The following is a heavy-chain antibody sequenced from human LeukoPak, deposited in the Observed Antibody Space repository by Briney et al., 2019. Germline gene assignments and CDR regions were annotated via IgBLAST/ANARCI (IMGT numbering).Heavy chain of an antibody. D-gene: IGHD3-3*01. J-gene: IGHJ4*02. CDR3: ARDLDFWSGCPYYFDY. CDR2: ISSSSSTI. CDR1: GFTFSSYS. Sequence: GGSLRLSCAASGFTFSSYSMNWVRQAPGKGLEWVSYISSSSSTIYYADSLKGRFTISRDNAKNSLYLQMNSLSAEDTAVYYCARDLDFWSGCPYYFDYWGQGTLVTVSS. V-gene: IGHV3-48*01.